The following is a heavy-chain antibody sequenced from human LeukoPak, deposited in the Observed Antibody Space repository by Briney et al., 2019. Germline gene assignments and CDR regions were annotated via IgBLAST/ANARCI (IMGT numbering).Heavy chain of an antibody. CDR1: GYTFTNYA. J-gene: IGHJ4*02. CDR3: ARDVAREFDY. Sequence: ASVKVSCKASGYTFTNYAIHWVRQAPGQRLEWMGWINAGNGNTKYSQKFQGRVTITRDTSASTAYMELSSLRSEDAAVYYCARDVAREFDYWGQGTLVTVSS. V-gene: IGHV1-3*01. CDR2: INAGNGNT.